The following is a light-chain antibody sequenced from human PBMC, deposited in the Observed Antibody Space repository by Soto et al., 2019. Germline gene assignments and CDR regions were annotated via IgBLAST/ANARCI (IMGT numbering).Light chain of an antibody. J-gene: IGLJ1*01. CDR2: AFT. V-gene: IGLV1-40*01. CDR3: SSFTRSSTYV. Sequence: QSVLTQPPSVSGAPGQRVSISCTWNSSNIGAGYDVHWYQKGLHTAPKLVIYAFTERPSGVPARFSGSRSASSASLAVTGLQAEDEADYYCSSFTRSSTYVFGSGTKLTVL. CDR1: SSNIGAGYD.